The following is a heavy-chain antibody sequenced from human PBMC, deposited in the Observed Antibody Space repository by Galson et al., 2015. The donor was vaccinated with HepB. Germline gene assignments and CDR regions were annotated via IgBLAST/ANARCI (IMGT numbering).Heavy chain of an antibody. J-gene: IGHJ6*03. D-gene: IGHD3-10*01. CDR2: ISWNSGSI. CDR1: GFTFDDYA. Sequence: SLRLSCAASGFTFDDYAMHRVRQAPGKGLEWVSGISWNSGSIGYADSVKGRFTISRDNAKNSLYLQMNSLRAEDTALYYCAKGVQVYYYYMDVWGKGTTVTVSS. V-gene: IGHV3-9*01. CDR3: AKGVQVYYYYMDV.